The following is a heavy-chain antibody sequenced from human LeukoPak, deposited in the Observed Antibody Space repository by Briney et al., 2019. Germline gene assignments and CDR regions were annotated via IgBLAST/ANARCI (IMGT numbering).Heavy chain of an antibody. CDR3: ARQVGATFPIDI. D-gene: IGHD1-26*01. Sequence: SETLSLTCTVSGGSISSSSYYWGWIRQPPGKGLEWIGSIYYSGSTYYNPSLKSRVTISVDTSKNQFSLKLSSVTAADTAVYYCARQVGATFPIDIWGQGTMVTVSS. J-gene: IGHJ3*02. CDR2: IYYSGST. CDR1: GGSISSSSYY. V-gene: IGHV4-39*01.